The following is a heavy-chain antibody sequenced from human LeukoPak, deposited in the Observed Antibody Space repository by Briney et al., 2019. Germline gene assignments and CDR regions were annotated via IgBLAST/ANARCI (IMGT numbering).Heavy chain of an antibody. CDR1: GYTLTSYY. CDR3: ARGGPEYLSDY. D-gene: IGHD2-2*02. Sequence: SVKVSCKASGYTLTSYYMHWVRQAPGQGLEWMGIINPSGGSTSYAQKFRGRVTMTRDTSTSTVYMELSSLRSEDTAVYYCARGGPEYLSDYWGQGTLVTVSS. V-gene: IGHV1-46*01. CDR2: INPSGGST. J-gene: IGHJ4*02.